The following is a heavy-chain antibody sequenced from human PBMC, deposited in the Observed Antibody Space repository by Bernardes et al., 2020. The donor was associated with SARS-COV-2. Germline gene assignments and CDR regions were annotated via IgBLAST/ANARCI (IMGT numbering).Heavy chain of an antibody. CDR1: GYTFTSYG. V-gene: IGHV1-18*01. D-gene: IGHD6-13*01. CDR3: AREPRYLAAAGTLDY. CDR2: ISAYNGNT. J-gene: IGHJ4*02. Sequence: ASVKVSCKASGYTFTSYGISWVRQAPAQGLEWMGWISAYNGNTNYAQKLQGRVTMTTDTSTSTAYMELRSLRSDDTAVYYCAREPRYLAAAGTLDYWGQGTLVTVSS.